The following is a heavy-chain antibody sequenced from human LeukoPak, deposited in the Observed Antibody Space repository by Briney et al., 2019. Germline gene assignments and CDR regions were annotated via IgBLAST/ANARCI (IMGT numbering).Heavy chain of an antibody. CDR2: INSDGSST. J-gene: IGHJ4*02. Sequence: GGSLRLSCAASGFTFSSYWMHWVRQAPGKGLVWVSRINSDGSSTSYADSVKGRFTISRDNAKNTLYLQMNSLRAEDTAVYYCARGLATSYYDSSGYYLDYWGQGTLVTVSS. V-gene: IGHV3-74*01. CDR3: ARGLATSYYDSSGYYLDY. CDR1: GFTFSSYW. D-gene: IGHD3-22*01.